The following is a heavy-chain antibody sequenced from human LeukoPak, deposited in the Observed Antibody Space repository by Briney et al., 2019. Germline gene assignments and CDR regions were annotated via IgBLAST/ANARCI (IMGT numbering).Heavy chain of an antibody. CDR3: ARAAAGVRKFDY. J-gene: IGHJ4*02. V-gene: IGHV4-59*01. D-gene: IGHD6-13*01. CDR2: IYYSGST. Sequence: PSETLSLTCAVYGGSFSGYYWSWIRQPPGKGLEWIGYIYYSGSTNYNPSLKSRVTISVDTSKNQFSLKLSSVTAADTAVYYCARAAAGVRKFDYWGQGTLVTVSS. CDR1: GGSFSGYY.